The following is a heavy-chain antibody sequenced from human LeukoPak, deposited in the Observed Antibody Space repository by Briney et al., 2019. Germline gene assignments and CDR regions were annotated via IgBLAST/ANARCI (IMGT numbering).Heavy chain of an antibody. CDR2: IIPIFGTA. V-gene: IGHV1-69*05. CDR1: GGTFSSYA. D-gene: IGHD2-2*01. Sequence: ASVKVSCKASGGTFSSYAISWVRQAPGQGLEWMGGIIPIFGTANYAQKFQGRVTITTDESTSTAYMELSSLRSEDTAVYYCARVVAGTGYCSSTSCYRWFDPWGQGTLATVSS. J-gene: IGHJ5*02. CDR3: ARVVAGTGYCSSTSCYRWFDP.